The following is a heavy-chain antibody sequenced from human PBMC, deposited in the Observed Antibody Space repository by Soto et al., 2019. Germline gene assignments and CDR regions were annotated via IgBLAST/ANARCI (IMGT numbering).Heavy chain of an antibody. CDR2: IIPITDTA. Sequence: SVKVSCKASGGTFSSETITWVRQAPGQGLEWMGGIIPITDTANYAQNFQGRVTITADESTSTVYMELSSLRSEDTAVYYCATLVPAPIKLFPRLGWFDPWGQGALVTVSS. CDR3: ATLVPAPIKLFPRLGWFDP. D-gene: IGHD2-2*02. CDR1: GGTFSSET. V-gene: IGHV1-69*13. J-gene: IGHJ5*02.